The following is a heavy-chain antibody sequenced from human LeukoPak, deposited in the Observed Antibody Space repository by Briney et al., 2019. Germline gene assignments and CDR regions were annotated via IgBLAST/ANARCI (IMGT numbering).Heavy chain of an antibody. D-gene: IGHD5-12*01. J-gene: IGHJ3*02. CDR1: GFIVSSHY. V-gene: IGHV3-66*01. Sequence: GGSLTLSCAASGFIVSSHYMTWVRQAPGKGLEWVSVIYNNGNTFYVDSVKGRFIISRDNSKNTLYLHMNTLRAEDTAMYYCAREGRSWQRFPGAFDIWGQGTMVTVPS. CDR2: IYNNGNT. CDR3: AREGRSWQRFPGAFDI.